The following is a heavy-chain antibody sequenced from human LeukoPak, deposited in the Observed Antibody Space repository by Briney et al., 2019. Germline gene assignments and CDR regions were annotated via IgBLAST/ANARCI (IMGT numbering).Heavy chain of an antibody. D-gene: IGHD2-2*01. CDR1: GYSISSGYY. CDR3: ARQTDIVVVPAAHPYNWFDP. J-gene: IGHJ5*02. V-gene: IGHV4-38-2*01. CDR2: IYHSGST. Sequence: SETLSLTCAVSGYSISSGYYWGWIRQPPRKGLEWIGSIYHSGSTYYNPSLKSRVTISVDTSKNQFSLKLSSVTAADTAVYYCARQTDIVVVPAAHPYNWFDPWGQGTLVTVSS.